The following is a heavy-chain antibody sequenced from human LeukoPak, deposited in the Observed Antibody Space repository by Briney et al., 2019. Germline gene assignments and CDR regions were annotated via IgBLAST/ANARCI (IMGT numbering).Heavy chain of an antibody. J-gene: IGHJ6*03. CDR1: GYTFTSYA. D-gene: IGHD4-17*01. V-gene: IGHV7-4-1*02. CDR2: INTNTGNP. Sequence: ASVKVSCKASGYTFTSYAMNWVRQAPGQGLEWMGWINTNTGNPTYAQGFTGRFVFSLDTSVSTAYLQISSLKAEDTAVYYCARYSTTVTTSTYYYYYYMDVWGKGTTVTVSS. CDR3: ARYSTTVTTSTYYYYYYMDV.